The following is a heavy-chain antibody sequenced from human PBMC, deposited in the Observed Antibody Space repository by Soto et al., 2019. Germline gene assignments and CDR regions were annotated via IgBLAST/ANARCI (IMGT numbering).Heavy chain of an antibody. J-gene: IGHJ4*02. D-gene: IGHD6-13*01. CDR2: INSDGSST. CDR3: ARAGRDPGIAAAGIDY. CDR1: GFTFSSYW. Sequence: GGSLRLSCAASGFTFSSYWMHWVRQAPGKGLVWVSRINSDGSSTSYADSVKGRFTISRDNAKNTLYLQMNSLRAEDTAVYYCARAGRDPGIAAAGIDYWGQGTLVTVSS. V-gene: IGHV3-74*01.